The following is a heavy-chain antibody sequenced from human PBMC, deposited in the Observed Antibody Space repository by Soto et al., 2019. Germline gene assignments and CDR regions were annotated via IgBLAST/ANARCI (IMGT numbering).Heavy chain of an antibody. V-gene: IGHV4-38-2*01. J-gene: IGHJ3*01. CDR1: GFFISSGNY. D-gene: IGHD2-15*01. CDR3: ARARWYDAFDV. CDR2: IFHGGNT. Sequence: SETLSLTCAVSGFFISSGNYWGWIRKPPGKGLEWIGSIFHGGNTYYNPSLKSRVTISVDMSKNQFSLKLNSVTAADTAVYYCARARWYDAFDVWGEGTVVTVSS.